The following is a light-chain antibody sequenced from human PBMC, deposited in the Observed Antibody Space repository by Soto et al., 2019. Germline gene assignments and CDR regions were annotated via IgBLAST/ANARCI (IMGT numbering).Light chain of an antibody. Sequence: LTQPASVSGAPGQSLTISCTGTSIDIAPYNYVSWYQQHPGKAPKLIIYEVSYRPSGISNLFSGSKSGNTASLTISGLQAEDEAYYYCSSYTSSTNYVFGTGTKVTVL. V-gene: IGLV2-14*01. J-gene: IGLJ1*01. CDR2: EVS. CDR3: SSYTSSTNYV. CDR1: SIDIAPYNY.